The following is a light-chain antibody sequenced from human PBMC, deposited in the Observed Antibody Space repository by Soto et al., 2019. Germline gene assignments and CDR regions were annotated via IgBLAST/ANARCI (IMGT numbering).Light chain of an antibody. V-gene: IGKV1-33*01. CDR1: HDISNY. J-gene: IGKJ4*01. CDR3: QQHHYVPLT. CDR2: DAS. Sequence: DIQMTQSPSSLSASVGDRVTITCQASHDISNYLNWYQQKPGKAPKLLIYDASNLETGVPSRFSGSGSGTDFTFTISSLQPEDFATYYCQQHHYVPLTFGGGTKLDI.